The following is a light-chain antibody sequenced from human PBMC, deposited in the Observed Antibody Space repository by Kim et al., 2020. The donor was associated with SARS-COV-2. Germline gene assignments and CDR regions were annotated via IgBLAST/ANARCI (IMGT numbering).Light chain of an antibody. V-gene: IGKV3-20*01. J-gene: IGKJ1*01. CDR1: QSLSSTS. Sequence: CPGERAPLSCRASQSLSSTSLAGDQQKPGLAPRLLIYGASTRATGIPDRFSGSGSGTDFTLTISRLEPEDFAVYYCQQYGSSTPTFGQGTKVDIK. CDR3: QQYGSSTPT. CDR2: GAS.